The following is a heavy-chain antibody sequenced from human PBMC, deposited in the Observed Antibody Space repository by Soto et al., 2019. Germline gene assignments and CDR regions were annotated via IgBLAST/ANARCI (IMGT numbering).Heavy chain of an antibody. Sequence: SETLSLTCTVSGGSISSSSYYWGWIRQPPGKGLEWIGSIYYSGSTYYNPSLKSRVTISVDTSKNQFSLKLSSVTAADTAVYNCARQNVFLWFGEPENWFDPWGQGTLVTVSS. CDR2: IYYSGST. CDR3: ARQNVFLWFGEPENWFDP. D-gene: IGHD3-10*01. V-gene: IGHV4-39*07. J-gene: IGHJ5*02. CDR1: GGSISSSSYY.